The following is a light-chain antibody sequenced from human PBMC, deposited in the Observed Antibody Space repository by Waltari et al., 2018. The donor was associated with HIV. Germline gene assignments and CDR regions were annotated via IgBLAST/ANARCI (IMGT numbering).Light chain of an antibody. CDR3: AAWDDRLNLV. Sequence: QSVLTQPPSASGTPGQRATISCFGSTSNIGSNYVYWYQQLPGVAPKLLIYKNNQRPSGVPDRFSGAKSGTSAALAISGLRSEDEADYYCAAWDDRLNLVFGGGTKLTVL. CDR1: TSNIGSNY. CDR2: KNN. J-gene: IGLJ2*01. V-gene: IGLV1-47*01.